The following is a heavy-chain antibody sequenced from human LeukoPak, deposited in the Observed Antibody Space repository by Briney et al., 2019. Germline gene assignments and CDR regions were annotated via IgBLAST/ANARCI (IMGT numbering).Heavy chain of an antibody. Sequence: SETLSLTCTVSCGSIINYYWSWIRQPPGKVREGIVHIYTSGSTNYNPSLKRRVTMSVDTSKKQFSLKLNSVTAAETAVYYCARDSYSSSWNWLDPWGQGTLVTVSS. J-gene: IGHJ5*02. D-gene: IGHD6-13*01. CDR1: CGSIINYY. V-gene: IGHV4-4*07. CDR2: IYTSGST. CDR3: ARDSYSSSWNWLDP.